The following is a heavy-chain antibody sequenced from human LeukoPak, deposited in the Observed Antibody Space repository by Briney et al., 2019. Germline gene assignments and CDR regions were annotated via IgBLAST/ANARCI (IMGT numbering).Heavy chain of an antibody. J-gene: IGHJ4*02. Sequence: GGSLRLSCEASGFTFGSFAMYWVRQAPGKGLEWIAGIFGSGGSPHYADSVRGRFTISRDNAKNSLYLQMNSLRAEDTAVYWCARDYIAYDPLDYWGQGTLVTVSS. CDR2: IFGSGGSP. CDR3: ARDYIAYDPLDY. V-gene: IGHV3-23*01. CDR1: GFTFGSFA. D-gene: IGHD3-3*01.